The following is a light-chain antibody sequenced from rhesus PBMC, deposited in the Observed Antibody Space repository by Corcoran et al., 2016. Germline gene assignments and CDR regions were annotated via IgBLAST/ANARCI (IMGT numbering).Light chain of an antibody. Sequence: QSALAQPRSVSGSPGQSVTISCTGTSSDVGAYDFVSWYQQHPGKAPKVIIYAVSKRPSGVPDRLSGAKSGNTASLTISGLQPDDEADFYCCSYAGTFTYVFGTGTKVTVL. V-gene: IGLV2-32*01. CDR1: SSDVGAYDF. J-gene: IGLJ6*01. CDR2: AVS. CDR3: CSYAGTFTYV.